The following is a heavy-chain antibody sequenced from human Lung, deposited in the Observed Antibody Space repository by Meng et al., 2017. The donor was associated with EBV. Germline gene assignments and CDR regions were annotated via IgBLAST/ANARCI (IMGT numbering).Heavy chain of an antibody. CDR3: VRDLWMRVGSCF. Sequence: QGPLGPAGAAGKKPGTSVNVSSEGSGNDFNNHMISWVRQAPGRGLEWMGDITPLYGIANYADIFQGRVTLTAHTTTRTVYMELSSLKSDDTAVYYCVRDLWMRVGSCFWGQGILVTVSS. CDR2: ITPLYGIA. J-gene: IGHJ4*02. CDR1: GNDFNNHM. V-gene: IGHV1-69*17. D-gene: IGHD2-21*01.